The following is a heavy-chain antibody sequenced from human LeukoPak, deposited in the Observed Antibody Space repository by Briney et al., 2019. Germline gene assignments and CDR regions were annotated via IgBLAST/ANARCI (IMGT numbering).Heavy chain of an antibody. Sequence: ASVKVSCKVSGYTLTELSMHWVRQAPGKGLEWMGGFDPEDGETIYAQRFQGRVTMTEDTSTDTAYMELSSLRSEDTAVYYCAIGLGYDSSGYYYRYAFDIWGQGTMVTVSS. V-gene: IGHV1-24*01. J-gene: IGHJ3*02. CDR3: AIGLGYDSSGYYYRYAFDI. CDR1: GYTLTELS. D-gene: IGHD3-22*01. CDR2: FDPEDGET.